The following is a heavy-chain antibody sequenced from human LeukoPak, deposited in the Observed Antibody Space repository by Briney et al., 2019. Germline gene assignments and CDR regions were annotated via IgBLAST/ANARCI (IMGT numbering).Heavy chain of an antibody. V-gene: IGHV4-34*01. CDR1: GGSFSDYY. D-gene: IGHD4-17*01. Sequence: SETLSLTCAVYGGSFSDYYWSWIRQPPGKGLEWIGEINHSGSTNYNPSLKSRVTISVDTSKNQFSLKLSSVTAADTAVYYCASRGTVTTDFDYWGQGTLVTVSS. CDR2: INHSGST. CDR3: ASRGTVTTDFDY. J-gene: IGHJ4*02.